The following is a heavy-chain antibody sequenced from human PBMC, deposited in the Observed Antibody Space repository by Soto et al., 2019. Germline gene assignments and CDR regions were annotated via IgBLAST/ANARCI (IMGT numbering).Heavy chain of an antibody. D-gene: IGHD3-10*01. CDR2: ISSTSRSV. CDR1: GFTFSTYA. J-gene: IGHJ4*02. Sequence: GGSLRLSCAASGFTFSTYAMTWIRQAPGKGLEWISSISSTSRSVSYADSLRGRFTISRDNAMNSLFLQMNSLRAEDTAVYFCARGGSSEPDYWGQGTLVTVSS. V-gene: IGHV3-21*01. CDR3: ARGGSSEPDY.